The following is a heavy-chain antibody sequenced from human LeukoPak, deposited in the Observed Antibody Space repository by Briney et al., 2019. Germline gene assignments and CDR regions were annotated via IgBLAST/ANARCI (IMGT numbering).Heavy chain of an antibody. CDR2: ISSSGSTI. CDR1: GFTFSDYY. J-gene: IGHJ6*02. CDR3: ASSAIFGVVIGYGMDV. V-gene: IGHV3-11*01. Sequence: GGSLRLSCAASGFTFSDYYMSWIRQAPGKGLEWASYISSSGSTIYYADSVKGRFTISRDNAKNSLYLQMNSLRAEDTAVYYCASSAIFGVVIGYGMDVWGQGTTVTVSS. D-gene: IGHD3-3*01.